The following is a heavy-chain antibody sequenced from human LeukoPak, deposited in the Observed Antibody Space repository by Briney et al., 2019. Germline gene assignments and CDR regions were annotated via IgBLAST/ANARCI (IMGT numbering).Heavy chain of an antibody. J-gene: IGHJ4*02. CDR1: RFTFTTFSDYV. V-gene: IGHV3-30*09. D-gene: IGHD3-22*01. CDR2: VSYDGDSE. Sequence: GGSLRLSCAASRFTFTTFSDYVMHWARQAPGKGLEWVAAVSYDGDSEYYADSVKGRFAVSRDNSKNTLYLQMRSLRPEDTAVYYCASNFYDVGGYYYRTPVQYWGQGTPVTVSS. CDR3: ASNFYDVGGYYYRTPVQY.